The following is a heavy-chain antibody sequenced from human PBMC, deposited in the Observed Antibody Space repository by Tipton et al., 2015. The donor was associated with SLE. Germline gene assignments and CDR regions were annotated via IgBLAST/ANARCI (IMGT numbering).Heavy chain of an antibody. D-gene: IGHD3-10*01. Sequence: SLRLSCAASGFSFDRYAMNWVRQAPGKGLEWVSYISRSTKDIYYADSVKGRFTISRDNAKKSLYLQMNSLRVEDTGVYYCAREYYHGSVWGQGTLVTVSS. CDR3: AREYYHGSV. V-gene: IGHV3-48*03. J-gene: IGHJ1*01. CDR2: ISRSTKDI. CDR1: GFSFDRYA.